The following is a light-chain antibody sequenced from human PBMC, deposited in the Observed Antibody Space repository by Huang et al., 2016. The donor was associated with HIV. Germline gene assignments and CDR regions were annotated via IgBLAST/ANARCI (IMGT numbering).Light chain of an antibody. CDR1: QSVATN. CDR2: GAS. CDR3: QQYHNWPYT. V-gene: IGKV3-15*01. Sequence: EIIMMQSPATLSLSPGEGASLSCRANQSVATNLAWYLHRPGQSPRILIFGASTRASGLPGRFSGSGSGTQFTLTVSGLQSEDFAVYYCQQYHNWPYTFGQGTKLEI. J-gene: IGKJ2*01.